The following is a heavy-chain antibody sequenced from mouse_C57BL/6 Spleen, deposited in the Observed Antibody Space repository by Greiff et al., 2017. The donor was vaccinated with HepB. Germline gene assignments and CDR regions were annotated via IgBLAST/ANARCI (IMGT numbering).Heavy chain of an antibody. CDR2: INPNNGGT. J-gene: IGHJ2*01. V-gene: IGHV1-26*01. D-gene: IGHD1-1*01. Sequence: EVQLQQSGPELVKPGASVKISCKASGYTFTDYYMNWVKQSHGKSLEWIGDINPNNGGTSYNQKFKGKSTLTVDKSSSTAYMQLSSLTSEDSAVYYCARYYGSLDYWGQGTTLTVSS. CDR1: GYTFTDYY. CDR3: ARYYGSLDY.